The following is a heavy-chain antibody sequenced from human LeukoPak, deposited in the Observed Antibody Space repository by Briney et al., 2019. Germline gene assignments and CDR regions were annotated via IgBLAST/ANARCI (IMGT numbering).Heavy chain of an antibody. CDR1: GFIFSTYT. CDR2: TSHDGDNN. D-gene: IGHD3-22*01. CDR3: AREYTSGYYRTFDF. J-gene: IGHJ4*02. V-gene: IGHV3-30-3*01. Sequence: PGGSLRLSCAASGFIFSTYTMHWVRQAPGKGLEWVAITSHDGDNNYYADSVKGRFTISRDNSKNTLYLQMNSLRAEDSAVYYCAREYTSGYYRTFDFWGQGTVVTVSS.